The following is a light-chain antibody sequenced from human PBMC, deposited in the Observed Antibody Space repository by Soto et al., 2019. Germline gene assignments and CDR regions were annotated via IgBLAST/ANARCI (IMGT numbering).Light chain of an antibody. CDR2: DAS. V-gene: IGKV3-11*01. CDR1: QSVTNY. J-gene: IGKJ5*01. CDR3: QQRTSWPPT. Sequence: EVVLTQSPATLSFSPGERATLSCRASQSVTNYLAWYQQKPGQPPRLLIYDASNRATGIPARFSGSGSGTDFTLTISSLEPEDFAIYYRQQRTSWPPTFGQGTRLEIK.